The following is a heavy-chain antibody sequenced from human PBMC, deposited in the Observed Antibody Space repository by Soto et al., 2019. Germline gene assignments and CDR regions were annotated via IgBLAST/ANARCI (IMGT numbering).Heavy chain of an antibody. CDR1: GGTFSSYA. CDR2: IIPIFGTA. V-gene: IGHV1-69*13. Sequence: SVKVSCKASGGTFSSYAISWVRQAPGQGLEWMGGIIPIFGTANYAQKFQGRVTITADESTSTAYMELSSLRSEDTAVYYCAREFVGAPDSIGYYRTRYYYYGMDGWGQGTTVTVSS. CDR3: AREFVGAPDSIGYYRTRYYYYGMDG. D-gene: IGHD3-22*01. J-gene: IGHJ6*02.